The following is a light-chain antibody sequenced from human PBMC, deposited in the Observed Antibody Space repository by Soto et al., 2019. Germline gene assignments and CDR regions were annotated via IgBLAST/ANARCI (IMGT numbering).Light chain of an antibody. V-gene: IGKV3-20*01. Sequence: DIVLTQSPGTLSLSPGERATLSCMASQSVRSNYLAWYQQKPGQAPRLLIYGASNRATGIPDRFSGSGSGTDFTLTISRLDPEDFAVYYCQQYGSSGTLGQGTKVDIK. CDR2: GAS. CDR1: QSVRSNY. J-gene: IGKJ1*01. CDR3: QQYGSSGT.